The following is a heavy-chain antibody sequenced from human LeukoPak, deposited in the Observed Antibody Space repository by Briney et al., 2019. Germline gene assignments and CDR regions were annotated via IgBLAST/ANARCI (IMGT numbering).Heavy chain of an antibody. J-gene: IGHJ4*02. Sequence: GASVKVSCKASGYTFTSYGISWVRQAPGQGLEWMGWISAYNGNTNYAQKLQGRVTMTTDTSTSTAYMELRSLRSDDTAVYYCARVLDTMIVVVPDYWGQGTLVTVSS. CDR1: GYTFTSYG. CDR3: ARVLDTMIVVVPDY. D-gene: IGHD3-22*01. CDR2: ISAYNGNT. V-gene: IGHV1-18*01.